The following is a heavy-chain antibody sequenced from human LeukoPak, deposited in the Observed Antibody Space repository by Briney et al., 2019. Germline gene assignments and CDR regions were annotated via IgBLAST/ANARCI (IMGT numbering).Heavy chain of an antibody. CDR1: GFTFSNYW. Sequence: PGGSLRLSCAASGFTFSNYWMHWVRQAPGKGLVWVSRVNSDGTTITYADSVKGRFTISRDNAKNTLYLQMNSLRAEDTAVYYCARLRGSGHGFDIWGQGTMLTVSS. V-gene: IGHV3-74*01. CDR3: ARLRGSGHGFDI. D-gene: IGHD2-15*01. CDR2: VNSDGTTI. J-gene: IGHJ3*02.